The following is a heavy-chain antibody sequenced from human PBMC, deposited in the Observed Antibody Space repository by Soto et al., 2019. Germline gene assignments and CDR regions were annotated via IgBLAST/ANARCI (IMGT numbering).Heavy chain of an antibody. V-gene: IGHV3-21*01. CDR3: ASESVVVAAT. D-gene: IGHD2-15*01. CDR1: GFTFSSYS. Sequence: EVQLVESGGGLVKPGGSLRLSCAASGFTFSSYSMNWVRQAPGKGLEWVSSISSSSSYIYYADSVKGRFTSSRDNAKNSLYLQMNSLRAEDTAVYYCASESVVVAATWGQGTLVTVSS. CDR2: ISSSSSYI. J-gene: IGHJ4*02.